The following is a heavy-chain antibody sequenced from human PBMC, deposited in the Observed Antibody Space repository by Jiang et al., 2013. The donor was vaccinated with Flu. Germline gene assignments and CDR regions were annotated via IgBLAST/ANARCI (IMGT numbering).Heavy chain of an antibody. V-gene: IGHV2-5*01. Sequence: KPTQTLTLTCTFSGFSLTTDGEGVGWIRQSPGKALEWPALIYWNDDKRYSPSLRSRLTISQDTSKNQAALTMTDVDPVDTGTYFCAHRRRTTGRYRMFYFDFWGQGILVTVSS. CDR2: IYWNDDK. J-gene: IGHJ4*02. CDR3: AHRRRTTGRYRMFYFDF. D-gene: IGHD1-26*01. CDR1: GFSLTTDGEG.